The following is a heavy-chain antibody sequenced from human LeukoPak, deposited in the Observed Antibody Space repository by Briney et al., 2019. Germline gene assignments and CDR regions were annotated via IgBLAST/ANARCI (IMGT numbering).Heavy chain of an antibody. V-gene: IGHV4-34*01. Sequence: GSLRLSCAASGFTFSDYYWSWIRQPPGKGLEWIGEINHSGSTNYNPSLKSRVTISVDTSKNQFSLKLSSVTAADTAVYYCARGPMVRGVIITRRTYYYYMDVWGKGTTVTVSS. CDR3: ARGPMVRGVIITRRTYYYYMDV. D-gene: IGHD3-10*01. CDR2: INHSGST. CDR1: GFTFSDYY. J-gene: IGHJ6*03.